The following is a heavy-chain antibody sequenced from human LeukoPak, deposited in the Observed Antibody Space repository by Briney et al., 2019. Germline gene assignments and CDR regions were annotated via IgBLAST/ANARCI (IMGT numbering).Heavy chain of an antibody. Sequence: ASVKVSCKASGYTFTSYGISWVRQAPGQGLEWMGWISAYNGNTNYAQKLQGRVTMTTDTSTSTAYMELRSLRSEDTAVYYCASSSTVKGAFDIWGQGTMVTVSS. D-gene: IGHD4-11*01. CDR3: ASSSTVKGAFDI. CDR1: GYTFTSYG. CDR2: ISAYNGNT. V-gene: IGHV1-18*01. J-gene: IGHJ3*02.